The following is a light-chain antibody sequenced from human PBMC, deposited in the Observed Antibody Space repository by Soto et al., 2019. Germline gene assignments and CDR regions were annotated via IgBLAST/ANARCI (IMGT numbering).Light chain of an antibody. CDR2: GAS. J-gene: IGKJ5*01. Sequence: EIVLTQSPGTLSLSPGERATLSCRAIQSVSSGYLAWYQQKPGQAPRLLIFGASSRATGIPARFSGSGSGTDFTLTISSLEPEDFAVYYCQQRSNWPPITFGQGTRLEI. CDR3: QQRSNWPPIT. V-gene: IGKV3D-20*02. CDR1: QSVSSGY.